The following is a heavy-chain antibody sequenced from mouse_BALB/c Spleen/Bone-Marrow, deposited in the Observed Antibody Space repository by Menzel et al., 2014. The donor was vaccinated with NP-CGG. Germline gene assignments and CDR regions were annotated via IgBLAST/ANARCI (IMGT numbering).Heavy chain of an antibody. CDR2: IWGDGST. V-gene: IGHV2-6-7*01. J-gene: IGHJ4*01. CDR1: GFSLTGYG. Sequence: VKLMESGPGLVAPSQSLSITCTVSGFSLTGYGVGWVRQPPGKGLEWLGMIWGDGSTDYNSALKSRLSINKDNSKSQVFLKMNSLQTDDTARYYCARDSFLITRALDYWGQGTSVTVSS. D-gene: IGHD2-4*01. CDR3: ARDSFLITRALDY.